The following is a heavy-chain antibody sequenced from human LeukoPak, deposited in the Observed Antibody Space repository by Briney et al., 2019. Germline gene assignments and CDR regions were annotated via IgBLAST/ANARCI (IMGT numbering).Heavy chain of an antibody. D-gene: IGHD3-16*01. CDR1: GFTFSSYG. Sequence: GGSLRLSCAASGFTFSSYGMHWVRQAPGKGLEWVAVISFDGSNKHCSDSVKGRFTISRDNSKNTLYLQMNSLRAEDTAVYYCAREGEAFDIWGQGTMVTVSS. V-gene: IGHV3-30*03. J-gene: IGHJ3*02. CDR2: ISFDGSNK. CDR3: AREGEAFDI.